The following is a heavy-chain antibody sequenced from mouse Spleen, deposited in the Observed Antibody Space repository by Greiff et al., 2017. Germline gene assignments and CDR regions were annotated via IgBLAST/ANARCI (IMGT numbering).Heavy chain of an antibody. D-gene: IGHD1-1*01. CDR1: GFTFSSYA. Sequence: DVKLVESGGGLVKPGGSLKLSCAASGFTFSSYAMSWVRQTPEKRLEWVASISSGGSTYYPDSVKGRFTISRDNARNILYLQMSSLRSEDTAMYYCARNYGSSYDAMDYWGQGTSVTVSS. CDR2: ISSGGST. V-gene: IGHV5-6-5*01. CDR3: ARNYGSSYDAMDY. J-gene: IGHJ4*01.